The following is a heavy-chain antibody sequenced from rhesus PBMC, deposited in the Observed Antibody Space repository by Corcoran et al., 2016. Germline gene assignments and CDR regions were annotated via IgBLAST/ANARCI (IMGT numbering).Heavy chain of an antibody. CDR2: IAGSGGST. CDR1: GGSISSNY. D-gene: IGHD6-25*01. V-gene: IGHV4-173*01. Sequence: QLQLQESGPGLVKPSETLSLTSAVSGGSISSNYRSWIRQPPGKGLEWIGRIAGSGGSTDYNPTLKSRVTISTDTSKNQFSLKLSSVTAADTAVYYCARVAIAAAFDYWGQGVLVTVSS. CDR3: ARVAIAAAFDY. J-gene: IGHJ4*01.